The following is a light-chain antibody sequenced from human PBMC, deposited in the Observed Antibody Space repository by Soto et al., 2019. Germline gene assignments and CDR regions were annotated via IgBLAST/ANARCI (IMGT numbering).Light chain of an antibody. Sequence: DIQMTQSPSSLSASVGDRVTITCRASQGISNYLAWYQQKPGKVPKLLIYAASTLQSGVPSRFSGSGSGTDFTLTISSLQPEDVSTYYCQKYNSAPALTFGGGTKVDIK. CDR3: QKYNSAPALT. J-gene: IGKJ4*01. CDR2: AAS. CDR1: QGISNY. V-gene: IGKV1-27*01.